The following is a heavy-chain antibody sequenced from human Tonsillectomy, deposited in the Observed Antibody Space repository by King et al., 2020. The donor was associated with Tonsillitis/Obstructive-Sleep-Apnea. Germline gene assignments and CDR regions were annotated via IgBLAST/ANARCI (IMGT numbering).Heavy chain of an antibody. CDR3: ARGRHSRGLEY. J-gene: IGHJ4*02. Sequence: VQLVESGGGLVKPGGSLRLSCAASGFTFSDYYMNWIRQAPGKGLEWISYVSGSSTYRNYADSVKDRFTISRDNARSSLFLQMDRLRAEDTAMYYCARGRHSRGLEYWGQGTLVTVSS. V-gene: IGHV3-11*05. CDR2: VSGSSTYR. CDR1: GFTFSDYY. D-gene: IGHD3-3*01.